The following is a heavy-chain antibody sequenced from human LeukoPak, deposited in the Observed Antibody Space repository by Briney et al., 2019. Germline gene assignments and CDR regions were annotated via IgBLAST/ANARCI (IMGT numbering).Heavy chain of an antibody. Sequence: SETLSLTCTVSGGSISSGGYYWSWIRQHPGKGLEWIGYMYYTGSTTYNPSLKSRVIMSVDTSKNQLSLKLSSVTAADTAVYYCASRPIPVDIFDSWGQGTLVTVSS. V-gene: IGHV4-61*08. CDR2: MYYTGST. CDR1: GGSISSGGYY. D-gene: IGHD6-19*01. CDR3: ASRPIPVDIFDS. J-gene: IGHJ4*02.